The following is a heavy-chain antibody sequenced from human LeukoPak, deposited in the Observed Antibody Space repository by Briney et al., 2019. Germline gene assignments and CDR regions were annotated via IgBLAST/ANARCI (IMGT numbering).Heavy chain of an antibody. D-gene: IGHD1-1*01. CDR1: GDSISSHY. CDR3: AREKLEVRPRGFDP. J-gene: IGHJ5*02. V-gene: IGHV4-59*11. CDR2: IYYSGTT. Sequence: SQTLSLTCTVAGDSISSHYGSWIRQPPGKGLEWVGYIYYSGTTNYNPSSKSRFAISVDTSKNQISLEVNSVTAAHTAVYYCAREKLEVRPRGFDPWGQGTLVSVSS.